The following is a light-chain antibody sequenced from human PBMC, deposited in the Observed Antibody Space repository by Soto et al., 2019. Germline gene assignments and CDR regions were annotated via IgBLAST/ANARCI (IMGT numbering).Light chain of an antibody. V-gene: IGKV3-20*01. Sequence: EMLLTQSPDSLSLSPGDRATLSGRASQSFSSTFFAWYQQKPGQAPRLLIYGASSRATGIPDRFGVSGTGTDFTLTISGLEPEECAVYYCQQYAISVTCGQGTKVEIK. CDR1: QSFSSTF. J-gene: IGKJ1*01. CDR3: QQYAISVT. CDR2: GAS.